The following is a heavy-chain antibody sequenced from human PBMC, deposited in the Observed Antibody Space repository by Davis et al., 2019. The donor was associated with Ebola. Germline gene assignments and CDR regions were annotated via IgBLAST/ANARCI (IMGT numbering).Heavy chain of an antibody. CDR1: GGSFSGYY. V-gene: IGHV4-34*09. Sequence: LRLSCAVYGGSFSGYYMSWIRQHPGEGLEWIGIIYYSGTTHYNPSLKSRVIISRDTSKNQFSLKLSSVTAADTAVYYCARDQGGSSPGNYYGMDVWGKGTTVTVSS. J-gene: IGHJ6*04. D-gene: IGHD6-13*01. CDR2: IYYSGTT. CDR3: ARDQGGSSPGNYYGMDV.